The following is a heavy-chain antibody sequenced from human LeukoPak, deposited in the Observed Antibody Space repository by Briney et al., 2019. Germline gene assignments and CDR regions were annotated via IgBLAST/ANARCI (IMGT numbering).Heavy chain of an antibody. V-gene: IGHV3-20*04. CDR1: GFTFDDYG. CDR3: ARVGREGYYFDY. CDR2: INWNGGST. Sequence: GRSLRLSCAASGFTFDDYGMSWVRQAPGKGLEWVSGINWNGGSTGYADSVKGRFTISRDNAKNSLYLQMNSLRAEDTALYYCARVGREGYYFDYWGQGTLVTVSS. D-gene: IGHD3-10*01. J-gene: IGHJ4*02.